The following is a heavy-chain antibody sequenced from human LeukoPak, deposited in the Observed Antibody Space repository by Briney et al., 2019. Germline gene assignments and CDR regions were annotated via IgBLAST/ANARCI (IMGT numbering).Heavy chain of an antibody. CDR1: GGSFSGYY. CDR3: ARRHAYSSRGQTDY. V-gene: IGHV4-34*01. CDR2: INHSGST. Sequence: SETLSLTCAVYGGSFSGYYWSWIRQPPGKGLEWIGEINHSGSTNYNPSLKSRVTISVDTSKNQFSLKLSSVTAADTAVYYCARRHAYSSRGQTDYWGQGTLVTVSS. D-gene: IGHD6-13*01. J-gene: IGHJ4*02.